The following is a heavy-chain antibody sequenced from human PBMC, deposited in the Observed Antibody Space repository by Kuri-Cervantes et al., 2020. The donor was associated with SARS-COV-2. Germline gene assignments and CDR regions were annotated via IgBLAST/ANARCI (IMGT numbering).Heavy chain of an antibody. V-gene: IGHV2-5*05. J-gene: IGHJ4*02. CDR1: GFSLNTRAVG. CDR2: IYWDDDK. Sequence: SCTTLVKPTQTLTLTCTFSGFSLNTRAVGVGWIRQPPGKALEWLALIYWDDDKRYGPSLKSRLTITQDTSKNQVVLTMTNLDPVDTATYYCAHTCSGGSCYNNAFDYWGQGTLVTVSS. CDR3: AHTCSGGSCYNNAFDY. D-gene: IGHD2-15*01.